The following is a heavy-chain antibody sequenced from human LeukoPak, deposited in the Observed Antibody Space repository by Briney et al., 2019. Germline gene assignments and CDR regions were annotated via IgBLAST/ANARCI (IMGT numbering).Heavy chain of an antibody. CDR3: ARDLNDYVWGSYRL. D-gene: IGHD3-16*02. V-gene: IGHV4-4*07. Sequence: SETLSLTCTVSGGSISSYYWSWIRQPAGKGLEWIGRIYTSGSTNYNPSLKSRVTMSVDTSKNQFSLKLSSVTAAGTAVYYCARDLNDYVWGSYRLWGQGTLVTVSS. J-gene: IGHJ4*02. CDR1: GGSISSYY. CDR2: IYTSGST.